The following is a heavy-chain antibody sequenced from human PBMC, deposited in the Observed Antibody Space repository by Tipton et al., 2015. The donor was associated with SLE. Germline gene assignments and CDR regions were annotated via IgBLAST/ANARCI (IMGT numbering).Heavy chain of an antibody. Sequence: TLSLTCTVSDGSISDYYWTWIRQPAGEGLEWIGRIYASGSTNYNPPLRSRAAMSVDTSKSHFSLKLTSVTAADSAVYYCAREATAYYDSSGYWSEDYYFDYWGQGTLVTVSS. CDR1: DGSISDYY. J-gene: IGHJ4*02. V-gene: IGHV4-4*07. D-gene: IGHD3-22*01. CDR3: AREATAYYDSSGYWSEDYYFDY. CDR2: IYASGST.